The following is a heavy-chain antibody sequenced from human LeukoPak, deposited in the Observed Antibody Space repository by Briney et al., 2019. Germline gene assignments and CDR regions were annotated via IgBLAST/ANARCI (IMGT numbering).Heavy chain of an antibody. J-gene: IGHJ6*04. V-gene: IGHV1-69*01. Sequence: GASVKVSCKASGGTFSSYAISWVRQAPGQGLEWMGGIIPIVGTANYAQKLQGRVTITADESTSTAYMELSSLRSEDTAVYYCASYYGPGSYHRDYYYGMDVWGKGTTVTVSS. CDR1: GGTFSSYA. CDR3: ASYYGPGSYHRDYYYGMDV. CDR2: IIPIVGTA. D-gene: IGHD3-10*01.